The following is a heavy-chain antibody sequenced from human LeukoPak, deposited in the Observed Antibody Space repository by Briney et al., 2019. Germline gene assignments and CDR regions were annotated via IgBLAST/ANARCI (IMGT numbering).Heavy chain of an antibody. CDR3: AKDILWFGDQPCDY. CDR2: ISGSGGST. CDR1: GFTFSSYA. J-gene: IGHJ4*02. V-gene: IGHV3-23*01. Sequence: PGGSLRLSCAASGFTFSSYAMSWVRQAPGKGLEWVSAISGSGGSTYYADSVKGRFTISRDNSKNTLYLQMNSLRAEDTAVYYCAKDILWFGDQPCDYWGQGTLVTVSS. D-gene: IGHD3-10*01.